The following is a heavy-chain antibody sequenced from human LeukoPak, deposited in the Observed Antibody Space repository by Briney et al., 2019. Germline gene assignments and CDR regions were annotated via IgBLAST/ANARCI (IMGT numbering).Heavy chain of an antibody. J-gene: IGHJ4*02. CDR3: ARRYYYGSGRGPDY. CDR2: IYYSGST. V-gene: IGHV4-39*01. CDR1: GGSISSSSYY. Sequence: PSETLSLTCTVSGGSISSSSYYWGWIRQPPGKGLEWIGSIYYSGSTYYNPSLKSRVTISVDTSKNQFSLKLSSVTAADTAVYYCARRYYYGSGRGPDYWGQGTLVTVSS. D-gene: IGHD3-10*01.